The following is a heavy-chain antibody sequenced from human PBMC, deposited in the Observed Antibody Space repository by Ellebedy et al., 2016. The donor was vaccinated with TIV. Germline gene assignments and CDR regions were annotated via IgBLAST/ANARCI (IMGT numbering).Heavy chain of an antibody. J-gene: IGHJ4*02. CDR3: AKDVWIAVAGTGDY. CDR2: ISGSGGST. V-gene: IGHV3-23*01. D-gene: IGHD6-19*01. Sequence: GGSLRLSCAASGFTFSTYAMSWVRQAPGKGLEWVSSISGSGGSTYYADSVKGRFTISRDISKNTLFLQMNSLRGEDTAIYYCAKDVWIAVAGTGDYWGQGTLVTVSS. CDR1: GFTFSTYA.